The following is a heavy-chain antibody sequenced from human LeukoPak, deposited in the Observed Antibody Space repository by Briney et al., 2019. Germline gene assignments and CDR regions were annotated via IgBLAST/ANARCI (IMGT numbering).Heavy chain of an antibody. CDR3: AKSRIAVLFELFDY. V-gene: IGHV3-9*01. D-gene: IGHD6-19*01. Sequence: GGSLRLSCAASGFTFDDYAMPWVRQAPGKGLEWVSGISWNSGSIGYADSVKGRFTISRDNAKNSLYLQMNSLRAEDTALYYCAKSRIAVLFELFDYWGQGTLVTVSS. J-gene: IGHJ4*02. CDR2: ISWNSGSI. CDR1: GFTFDDYA.